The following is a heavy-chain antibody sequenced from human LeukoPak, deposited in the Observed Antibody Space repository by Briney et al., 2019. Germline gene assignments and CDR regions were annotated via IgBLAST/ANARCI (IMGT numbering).Heavy chain of an antibody. V-gene: IGHV3-33*01. J-gene: IGHJ4*02. CDR2: IWYDGSTK. Sequence: GGSLRLSCAASGFTFSSYGMHWVRQAPGKGLEWVAVIWYDGSTKYYADSVKGRFTISRDNSKNTLYLQMNSLRAEDTAVYYCVRDLTYSSGWSYFDYWGQGTLVTVSS. D-gene: IGHD6-19*01. CDR1: GFTFSSYG. CDR3: VRDLTYSSGWSYFDY.